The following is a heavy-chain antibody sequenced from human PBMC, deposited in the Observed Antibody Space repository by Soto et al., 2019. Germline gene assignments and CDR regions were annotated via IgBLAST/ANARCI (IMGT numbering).Heavy chain of an antibody. CDR3: ARDGIYSSSSHYYYYGMDV. D-gene: IGHD6-6*01. J-gene: IGHJ6*02. V-gene: IGHV3-21*01. CDR2: ISSSSSYI. Sequence: GGSLRLSCTSSGLTFSSYSMNWVRQAPGKGLEWVSSISSSSSYIYYADSVKGRFTISRDNAKNSLYLQMNSLRAEDTAVYYCARDGIYSSSSHYYYYGMDVWGQGTTVTVSS. CDR1: GLTFSSYS.